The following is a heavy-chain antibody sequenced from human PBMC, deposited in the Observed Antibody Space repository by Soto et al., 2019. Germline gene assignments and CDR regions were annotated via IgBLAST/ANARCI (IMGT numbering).Heavy chain of an antibody. CDR2: IYYSGST. Sequence: QVQLQESGPGLVKPSQTLSLTCTVSGGSINSGGYYWSWIRQHPGKGLEWMGYIYYSGSTFYNPSLMSRVTMSVDTSKNQFSLKLSSVTAADTAVYYCARERGSSWARIDYWGQGTLVIVSS. CDR1: GGSINSGGYY. J-gene: IGHJ4*02. CDR3: ARERGSSWARIDY. V-gene: IGHV4-31*03. D-gene: IGHD6-13*01.